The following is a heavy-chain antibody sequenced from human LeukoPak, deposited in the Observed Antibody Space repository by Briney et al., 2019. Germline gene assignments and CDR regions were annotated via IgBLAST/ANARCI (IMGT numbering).Heavy chain of an antibody. CDR2: INHSGST. D-gene: IGHD1-1*01. V-gene: IGHV4-34*01. Sequence: SETLSLTCAVYGGSFSGYYWSWIRQPPGKGLEWIGEINHSGSTNYNPSLKSRVTISVDTSKNQFSLKLSSVTAADTAVYYCARALNWKRLFDYWGQGTLVTVSS. J-gene: IGHJ4*02. CDR1: GGSFSGYY. CDR3: ARALNWKRLFDY.